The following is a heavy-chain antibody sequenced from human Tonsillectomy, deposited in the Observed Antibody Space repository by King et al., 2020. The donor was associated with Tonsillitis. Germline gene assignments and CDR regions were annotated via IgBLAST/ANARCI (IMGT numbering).Heavy chain of an antibody. CDR3: VKEIRGFDSSGYFDY. CDR1: GFTFDDYA. Sequence: VQLVESGGGLVQPGRSLRLSCAASGFTFDDYAMHWVRQAPGKGLEWISGVSWNSGNMCYADSVRGRFTVSRDNAKNSLYLQMNSLRTEDTAFYYCVKEIRGFDSSGYFDYWGQGTLVTVSS. D-gene: IGHD3-22*01. J-gene: IGHJ4*02. CDR2: VSWNSGNM. V-gene: IGHV3-9*01.